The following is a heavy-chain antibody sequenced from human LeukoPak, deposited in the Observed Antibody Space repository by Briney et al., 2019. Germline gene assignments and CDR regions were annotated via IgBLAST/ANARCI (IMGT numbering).Heavy chain of an antibody. CDR2: ISGDGGST. CDR3: AKDSTDYDFWSGLDY. CDR1: GFTFDDYA. J-gene: IGHJ4*02. D-gene: IGHD3-3*01. Sequence: PGGSLRLSCAASGFTFDDYAMHWVRQAPGQGLEWVSLISGDGGSTYYADSVKGRFTISRDNSKNSLYLQMNSLRTEDTALYYCAKDSTDYDFWSGLDYWGQGTLVTVSS. V-gene: IGHV3-43*02.